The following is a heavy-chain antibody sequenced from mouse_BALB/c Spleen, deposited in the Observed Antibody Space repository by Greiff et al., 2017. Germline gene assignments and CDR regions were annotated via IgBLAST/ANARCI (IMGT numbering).Heavy chain of an antibody. CDR3: ARPVVAPLGY. J-gene: IGHJ3*02. Sequence: EVKLMESGGGLVKPGGSLKLSCAASGFTFSSYTMSWVRQTPEKRLAWVATISSGGGNTYYPDSVKGRFTISRDNAKNNLYLQMSSLRSEDTALYYCARPVVAPLGYWGQGTLVTVSA. CDR1: GFTFSSYT. CDR2: ISSGGGNT. V-gene: IGHV5-9*03. D-gene: IGHD1-1*01.